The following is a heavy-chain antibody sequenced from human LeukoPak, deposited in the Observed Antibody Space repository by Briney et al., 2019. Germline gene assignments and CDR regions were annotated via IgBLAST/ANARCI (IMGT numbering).Heavy chain of an antibody. D-gene: IGHD1-26*01. J-gene: IGHJ4*02. Sequence: ASVKVSCKASGYTFTGYYMHWVRQAPGQGLEWMGWINPNSGGTNYAQKFQGRVTMTRDTSISTAYMELRRLRSDDTAVYYCARVRGWEDNYFDYWGQGTLVTVSS. V-gene: IGHV1-2*02. CDR2: INPNSGGT. CDR3: ARVRGWEDNYFDY. CDR1: GYTFTGYY.